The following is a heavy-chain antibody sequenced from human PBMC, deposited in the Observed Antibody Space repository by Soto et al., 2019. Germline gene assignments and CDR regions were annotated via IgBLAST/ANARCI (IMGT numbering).Heavy chain of an antibody. CDR3: ARDPVGVDSTFFFDS. CDR1: GFAFDDYV. CDR2: ITWNGGTI. J-gene: IGHJ4*02. Sequence: GGSLRLSCAASGFAFDDYVMHWVRQPPGRGLEWVSGITWNGGTIRYVDSVKGRFTISRDNAENSLYLQMSSLRADDTAVYYCARDPVGVDSTFFFDSWGQGTLVTVSS. D-gene: IGHD2-21*01. V-gene: IGHV3-9*01.